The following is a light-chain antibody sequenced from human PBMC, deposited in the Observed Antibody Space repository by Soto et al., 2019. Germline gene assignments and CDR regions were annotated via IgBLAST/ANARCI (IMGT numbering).Light chain of an antibody. CDR2: EVT. V-gene: IGLV2-14*01. CDR1: SSDVGAYNY. CDR3: NSYTTSSTLV. J-gene: IGLJ2*01. Sequence: QSALTQPASESGSPGQSITISCTGTSSDVGAYNYVSWYQQHPGKAPKLMIYEVTNRPSGVSNRFSASKSGNTASLTISGLQAEDEPDYYCNSYTTSSTLVFGGGTQLTFL.